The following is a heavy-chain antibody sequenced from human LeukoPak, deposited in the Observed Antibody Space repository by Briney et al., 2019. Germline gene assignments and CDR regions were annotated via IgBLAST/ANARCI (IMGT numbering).Heavy chain of an antibody. CDR3: AKDGGYSSSWYTEYYFDY. J-gene: IGHJ4*02. Sequence: ASVKVSCKASGYTFTSYDINWVRQATGQGLEWMGWMNPNSGNTGYAQKFQGRVTMTRNTSISTAYMELSSLRSEDTAVYYCAKDGGYSSSWYTEYYFDYWGQGTLVTVSS. CDR1: GYTFTSYD. V-gene: IGHV1-8*01. D-gene: IGHD6-13*01. CDR2: MNPNSGNT.